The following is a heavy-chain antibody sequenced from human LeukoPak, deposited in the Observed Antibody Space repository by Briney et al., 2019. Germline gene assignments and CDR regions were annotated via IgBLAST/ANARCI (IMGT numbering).Heavy chain of an antibody. Sequence: PGGSLRLSCAASGFPFSTYSMTWVRQAPGKGLEWISYIDSSGTTIYYADSVKGRFTVSRDNAKNSLYLQVSSLSDEDTAVYYCARYHYSSGRMFDYWGQGTLVTVSS. J-gene: IGHJ4*02. CDR1: GFPFSTYS. D-gene: IGHD6-25*01. V-gene: IGHV3-48*02. CDR2: IDSSGTTI. CDR3: ARYHYSSGRMFDY.